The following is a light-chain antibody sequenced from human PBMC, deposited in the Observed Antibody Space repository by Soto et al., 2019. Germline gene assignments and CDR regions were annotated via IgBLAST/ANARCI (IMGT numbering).Light chain of an antibody. J-gene: IGKJ4*01. CDR1: QSISSC. CDR2: DAS. V-gene: IGKV1-33*01. Sequence: DIEMTQSPSTLSVSLGDRVTISCRASQSISSCLAWYQQKPGKAPKLLIYDASNWETGVPSRFSGSGSGTDFTFTISSLQPEDIATYYCQQYDKSPLTFGRGTKVDIK. CDR3: QQYDKSPLT.